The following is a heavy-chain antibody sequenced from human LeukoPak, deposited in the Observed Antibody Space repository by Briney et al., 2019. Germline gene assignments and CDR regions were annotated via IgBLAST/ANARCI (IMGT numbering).Heavy chain of an antibody. J-gene: IGHJ5*02. CDR1: EFTFSSYG. Sequence: GGSLRLFCAASEFTFSSYGMHWVRQAPGKGLEWVAVIWYDGSNKYYADSVKGRFTISRDNSKNTLYLQMNSLRAEDTAVYCCASGKDWFDPWGQGTLVTVSS. CDR3: ASGKDWFDP. V-gene: IGHV3-33*08. CDR2: IWYDGSNK.